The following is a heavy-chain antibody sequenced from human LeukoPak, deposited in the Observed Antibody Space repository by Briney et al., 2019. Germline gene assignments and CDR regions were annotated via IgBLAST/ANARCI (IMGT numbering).Heavy chain of an antibody. J-gene: IGHJ6*02. V-gene: IGHV5-51*01. CDR1: GYSFTSYW. D-gene: IGHD5-18*01. CDR3: ARAVGGYSFDYYYYGMGV. Sequence: GESLQISCKGSGYSFTSYWIGWVRQMPGKGLEWMGIIYPGDSDTRYSPSFQGQVTISADKSISTAYLQWSSLKASDTAMYYCARAVGGYSFDYYYYGMGVWGQGTTVTVSS. CDR2: IYPGDSDT.